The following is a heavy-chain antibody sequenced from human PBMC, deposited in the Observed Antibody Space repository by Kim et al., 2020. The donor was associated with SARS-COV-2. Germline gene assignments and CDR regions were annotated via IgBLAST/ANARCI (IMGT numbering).Heavy chain of an antibody. V-gene: IGHV3-23*01. Sequence: GGGTYYADPVKGRFTISRDNSKNTLYLQMSSLRAEDTAIYYCAERYGSGYWGQGTLVTVSS. J-gene: IGHJ4*02. CDR2: GGGT. CDR3: AERYGSGY. D-gene: IGHD3-10*01.